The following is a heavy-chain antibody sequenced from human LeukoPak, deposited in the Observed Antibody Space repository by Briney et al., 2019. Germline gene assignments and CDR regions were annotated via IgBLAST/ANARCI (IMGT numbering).Heavy chain of an antibody. V-gene: IGHV1-2*04. D-gene: IGHD1-26*01. CDR2: INPNSGGT. Sequence: ASVKVSCKASGYTFTGYYMHWVRQAPGQGLEWIGWINPNSGGTNYAQKFQGWVTMTRDTSISTAYMELSRLRSDDTAVYYCARAGEWELQAGGAFDIWGQGTMVTVSS. CDR1: GYTFTGYY. J-gene: IGHJ3*02. CDR3: ARAGEWELQAGGAFDI.